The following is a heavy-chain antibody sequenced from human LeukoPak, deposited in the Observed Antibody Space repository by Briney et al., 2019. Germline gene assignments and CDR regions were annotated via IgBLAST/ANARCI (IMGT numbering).Heavy chain of an antibody. CDR2: IYHSGST. CDR1: GGSISSGGYS. V-gene: IGHV4-30-2*01. D-gene: IGHD2-2*01. Sequence: SSETLSLTCAVSGGSISSGGYSWSWIRQPPGKGLEWIGYIYHSGSTYYNPSLKSRVTISVDRSKNQFSLKLSSVTAADTAVYYCARAHYALDYWGQGALVTVSS. CDR3: ARAHYALDY. J-gene: IGHJ4*02.